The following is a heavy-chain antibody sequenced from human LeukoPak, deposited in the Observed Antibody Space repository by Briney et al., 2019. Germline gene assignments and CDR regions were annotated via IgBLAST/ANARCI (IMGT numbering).Heavy chain of an antibody. Sequence: ASVKVSCRASGFSLIVYYMHWVRQAPGQGLEWMGCIDPKSGGTSPAQSFQGRLTMTSDTSISTVYMELSGLGSDDTATYYCARGPVWGLDYWGLGTLVTVSS. V-gene: IGHV1-2*02. CDR1: GFSLIVYY. J-gene: IGHJ4*02. CDR3: ARGPVWGLDY. CDR2: IDPKSGGT. D-gene: IGHD7-27*01.